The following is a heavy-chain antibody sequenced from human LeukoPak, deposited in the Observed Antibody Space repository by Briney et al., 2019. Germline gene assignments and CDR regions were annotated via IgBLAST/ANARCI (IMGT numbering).Heavy chain of an antibody. D-gene: IGHD3-22*01. Sequence: GESLKISCKGSGYSFTSYWIGWVRQMPGKGLEWMGIIYPGDSDTRYSPSFQGQVTISADKSISTAYLQWSSLKTSDTAMYYCASVQDAYYYDSRDSGAFDIWGQGTMVTVSS. J-gene: IGHJ3*02. CDR3: ASVQDAYYYDSRDSGAFDI. CDR1: GYSFTSYW. V-gene: IGHV5-51*01. CDR2: IYPGDSDT.